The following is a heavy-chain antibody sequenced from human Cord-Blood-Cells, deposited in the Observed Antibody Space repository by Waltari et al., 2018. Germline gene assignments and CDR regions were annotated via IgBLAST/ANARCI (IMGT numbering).Heavy chain of an antibody. Sequence: EVQLVESGGGLVKPGGSLRLSCAASGFTFSSYSMNWVRQAPGKGLAWVSSISSSSSYIYYADSGKGRFTIPRDNAKNSLYLQMNSLRAEDTAVYYCARDRKAGDWYFDLWGRGTLVTVSS. CDR1: GFTFSSYS. D-gene: IGHD6-13*01. CDR2: ISSSSSYI. CDR3: ARDRKAGDWYFDL. J-gene: IGHJ2*01. V-gene: IGHV3-21*01.